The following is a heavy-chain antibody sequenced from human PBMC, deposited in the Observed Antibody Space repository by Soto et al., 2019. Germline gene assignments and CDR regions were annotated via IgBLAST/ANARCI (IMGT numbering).Heavy chain of an antibody. CDR3: ALIGGGSHFDY. J-gene: IGHJ4*02. CDR2: INPSGGST. Sequence: QVQLVQSGAEVKKPGASVKVSCKASGYTFTSNYMHWVRQAPGQGLEWMGIINPSGGSTSYAQKFQGRVTKTRDTSTSTVYMELSSLRSEDTAVYYCALIGGGSHFDYWGQGTLVTVSS. V-gene: IGHV1-46*01. CDR1: GYTFTSNY. D-gene: IGHD3-16*01.